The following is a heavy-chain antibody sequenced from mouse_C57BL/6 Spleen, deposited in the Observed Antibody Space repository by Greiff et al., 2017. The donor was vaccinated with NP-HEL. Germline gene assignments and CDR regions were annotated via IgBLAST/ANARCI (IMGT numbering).Heavy chain of an antibody. CDR1: GYAFSSYW. CDR3: ARSLTTVYFDY. J-gene: IGHJ2*01. V-gene: IGHV1-80*01. Sequence: QVQLQQSGAELVKPGASVKISCKASGYAFSSYWMNWVKQRPGKGLEWIGQIYPGDGDTNYNGKFKGKATLTADKSSSTAYMQLSSLTSEDSAVYFCARSLTTVYFDYWGQGTTLTVSS. D-gene: IGHD1-1*01. CDR2: IYPGDGDT.